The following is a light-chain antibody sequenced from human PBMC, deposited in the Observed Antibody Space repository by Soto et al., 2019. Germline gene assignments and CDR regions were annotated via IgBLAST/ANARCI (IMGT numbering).Light chain of an antibody. J-gene: IGKJ5*01. V-gene: IGKV3-15*01. CDR3: QQYSKWPIT. CDR2: GIS. CDR1: QSVSSSY. Sequence: EMVMTHSPAILSVSACESAALSSSASQSVSSSYLAWYQQHPGQPPRLLIYGISRWATGIPARFSGSGSGTEFSLTISSLQSEDFAIYYCQQYSKWPITFGQGTRLEIK.